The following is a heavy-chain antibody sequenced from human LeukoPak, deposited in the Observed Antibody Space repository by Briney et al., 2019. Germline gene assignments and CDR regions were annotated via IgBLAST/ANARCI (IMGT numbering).Heavy chain of an antibody. D-gene: IGHD1-26*01. CDR3: AKMYGGTYIGN. V-gene: IGHV3-48*04. CDR1: GFTFSSYA. J-gene: IGHJ4*02. Sequence: GGSLRLSCAASGFTFSSYAMSWVRQAPGKGLEWVSYISSSGGTKDYADSVKGRFTISRDNAQNSLSLQMNSLRAEDTAVYYCAKMYGGTYIGNWGQGTLVTVSA. CDR2: ISSSGGTK.